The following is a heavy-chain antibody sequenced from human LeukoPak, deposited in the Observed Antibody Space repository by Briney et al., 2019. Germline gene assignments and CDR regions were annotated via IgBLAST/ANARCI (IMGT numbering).Heavy chain of an antibody. J-gene: IGHJ4*02. CDR3: ARVDTVMAYYFDL. V-gene: IGHV3-23*01. D-gene: IGHD5-18*01. CDR1: GFTFVGNA. Sequence: SGGSLRLSCATSGFTFVGNAMSWVRQAPGKGLEWVSGVSGSDGSSHYADSVKGRFTISVDNSKNTLHLQMNSLRAEDTAVYYCARVDTVMAYYFDLWGQGTLVTVSS. CDR2: VSGSDGSS.